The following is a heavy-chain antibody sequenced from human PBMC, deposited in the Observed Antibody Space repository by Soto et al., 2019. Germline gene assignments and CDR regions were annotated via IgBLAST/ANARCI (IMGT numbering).Heavy chain of an antibody. J-gene: IGHJ6*02. V-gene: IGHV4-61*01. Sequence: SETLSLTCTVSGGSVSSGIYYWSWIRQPPGKGLEWIGYIYYSGSTNYNPSLKSRVTISVDTSKNQFSLKLSSVTAADTAVYYCARDSTEDFWSGFGSKSMDVWGQGTTVTVSS. D-gene: IGHD3-3*01. CDR2: IYYSGST. CDR1: GGSVSSGIYY. CDR3: ARDSTEDFWSGFGSKSMDV.